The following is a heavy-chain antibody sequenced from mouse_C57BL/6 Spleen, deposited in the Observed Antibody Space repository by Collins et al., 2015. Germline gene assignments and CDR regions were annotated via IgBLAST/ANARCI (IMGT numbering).Heavy chain of an antibody. Sequence: QIQLVQSGPELKKPGETVKISCKASGYTFTDYSMHWVKQAPGKGLKWMGWINTETGEPTYADDFKGRFAFSLETSASTAYLQINNLKNEDTATYFCARWVRQNYYAMDYWGQGTSVTVSS. CDR1: GYTFTDYS. D-gene: IGHD2-14*01. CDR3: ARWVRQNYYAMDY. V-gene: IGHV9-2-1*01. CDR2: INTETGEP. J-gene: IGHJ4*01.